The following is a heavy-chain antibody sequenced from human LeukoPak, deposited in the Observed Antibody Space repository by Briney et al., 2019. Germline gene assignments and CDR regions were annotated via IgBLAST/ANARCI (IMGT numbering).Heavy chain of an antibody. CDR2: IYYSGST. CDR1: GGSISSYY. J-gene: IGHJ5*02. Sequence: SVTLSLTCTVSGGSISSYYWSWIPQPPGKGLEWIGYIYYSGSTNYNPSLKSRVTISVDTSKNQFSLKLSSVTAADTAVYYCARAPDCSSTSCSLWFDPWGQGTLVTVSS. CDR3: ARAPDCSSTSCSLWFDP. V-gene: IGHV4-59*01. D-gene: IGHD2-2*01.